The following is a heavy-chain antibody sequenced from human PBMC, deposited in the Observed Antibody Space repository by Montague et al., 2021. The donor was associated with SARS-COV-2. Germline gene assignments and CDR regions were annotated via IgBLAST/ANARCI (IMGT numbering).Heavy chain of an antibody. V-gene: IGHV3-20*04. J-gene: IGHJ6*02. CDR3: ARVWDIAVAGYYYYYGMDV. D-gene: IGHD6-19*01. CDR2: INWNGGST. Sequence: SLRLSCAASGFTFGDYGMSWVRQAPGKGLEWVSGINWNGGSTGYADSVKGRFTISRDNAKNSLYLQMNSLRAEDTALYYCARVWDIAVAGYYYYYGMDVWDQGTTVTVSS. CDR1: GFTFGDYG.